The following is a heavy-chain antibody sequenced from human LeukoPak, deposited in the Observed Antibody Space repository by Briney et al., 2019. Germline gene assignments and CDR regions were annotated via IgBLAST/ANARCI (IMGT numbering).Heavy chain of an antibody. D-gene: IGHD3-3*01. CDR2: ISSSSSYI. Sequence: GGSLRLSCAASGFTFNIYSMNWVRQAPGKGLEWVSSISSSSSYIYYADSVKGRFTISRDNAKNSLYLQMNSLRAEDTAVYYCARDGRSFDYWGQGTLVTVSS. CDR1: GFTFNIYS. CDR3: ARDGRSFDY. V-gene: IGHV3-21*01. J-gene: IGHJ4*02.